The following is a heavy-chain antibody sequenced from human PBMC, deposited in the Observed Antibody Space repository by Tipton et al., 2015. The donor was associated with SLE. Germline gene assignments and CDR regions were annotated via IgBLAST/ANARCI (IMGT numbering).Heavy chain of an antibody. Sequence: TLSLTCTVSGGSVSSSGYSWSWIRQPPGKGLEWIGEINHSRSTNYNPSLKSRVTISVDTSKNQFSLKLSSVTAADTAVYYCARGLAAGDRIWGQGTLVTVSS. CDR2: INHSRST. CDR3: ARGLAAGDRI. J-gene: IGHJ4*02. CDR1: GGSVSSSGYS. V-gene: IGHV4-61*08. D-gene: IGHD7-27*01.